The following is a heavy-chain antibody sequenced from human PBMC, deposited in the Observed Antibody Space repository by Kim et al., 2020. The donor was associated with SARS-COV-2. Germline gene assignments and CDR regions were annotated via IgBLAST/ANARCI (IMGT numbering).Heavy chain of an antibody. J-gene: IGHJ3*02. CDR2: INPSGCST. Sequence: ASVKVSCKASGYTFTSYYMHWVRQAPGQGLEWMGIINPSGCSTSYAQKFQGRVTMTRDTSTSTVYMELSSLRSEDTAVYYCARVSLEPKTEPLLGFSAFDIWGQGTMVTVSS. D-gene: IGHD3-16*01. CDR3: ARVSLEPKTEPLLGFSAFDI. V-gene: IGHV1-46*01. CDR1: GYTFTSYY.